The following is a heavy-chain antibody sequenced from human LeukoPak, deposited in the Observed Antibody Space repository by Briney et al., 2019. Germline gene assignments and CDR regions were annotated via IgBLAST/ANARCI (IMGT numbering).Heavy chain of an antibody. D-gene: IGHD6-19*01. CDR3: ARDFSYWQWLAYDY. J-gene: IGHJ4*02. CDR1: GFTFSSYA. V-gene: IGHV3-23*01. Sequence: GGSLRLSCAASGFTFSSYAMSWVRQAPGKGLEWVSAISGSGGSTYYADSVKGRFTISRDNSKNTLYLQMNSLRAEDTAVYYCARDFSYWQWLAYDYWGQGTLVTFSS. CDR2: ISGSGGST.